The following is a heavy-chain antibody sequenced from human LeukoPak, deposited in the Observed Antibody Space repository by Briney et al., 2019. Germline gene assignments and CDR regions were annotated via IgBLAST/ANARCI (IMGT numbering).Heavy chain of an antibody. V-gene: IGHV1-46*01. CDR1: GYTFTSYY. J-gene: IGHJ6*03. CDR2: INPSGGST. CDR3: ARVSYDILTGDYYMDV. Sequence: ASVKVSCKASGYTFTSYYMHWVRQAPGQGLEWMGIINPSGGSTSYAQKFQGRVTMTGDMSTSTVYMELSSLRSEDTAVYYCARVSYDILTGDYYMDVWGKGTTVTVSS. D-gene: IGHD3-9*01.